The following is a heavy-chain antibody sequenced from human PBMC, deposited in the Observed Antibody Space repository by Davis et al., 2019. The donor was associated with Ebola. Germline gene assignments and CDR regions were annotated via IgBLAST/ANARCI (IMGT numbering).Heavy chain of an antibody. CDR2: TYYRSKWYN. Sequence: MPSETLSLTCAISGDSVSSNSAAWNWIRQSPSRGLEWLGRTYYRSKWYNDYAVSVKSRITINPDTSKNQFSLQLNSVTPEDTAVYYCASGYCSGGSCYPFDYWGQGTLVTVSS. CDR1: GDSVSSNSAA. J-gene: IGHJ4*02. CDR3: ASGYCSGGSCYPFDY. V-gene: IGHV6-1*01. D-gene: IGHD2-15*01.